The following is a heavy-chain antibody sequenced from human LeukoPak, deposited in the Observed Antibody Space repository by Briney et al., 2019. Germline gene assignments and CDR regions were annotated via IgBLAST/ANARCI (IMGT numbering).Heavy chain of an antibody. V-gene: IGHV3-9*03. J-gene: IGHJ4*02. CDR3: AKGGEMATISFFDY. CDR2: ISWNSGSI. CDR1: GYTFSSYA. D-gene: IGHD5-24*01. Sequence: GGSLRLSCAASGYTFSSYAMHWVRRAPGKGLEWVSGISWNSGSIGYADSVKGRFTISRDNAKNSLYLQMNSLRAEDMALYYCAKGGEMATISFFDYWGQGTLVTVSS.